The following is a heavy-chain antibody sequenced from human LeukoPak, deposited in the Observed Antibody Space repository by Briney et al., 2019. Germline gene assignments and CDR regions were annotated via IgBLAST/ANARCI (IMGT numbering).Heavy chain of an antibody. Sequence: GGSLRLSCAASGFTFSSYAMSWVRQAPQKGLEWVSAISASGLSTYYADSVKGRFTISRDDSKNTLYLQMNSLRADDTAVYYCAKTAGWPYYFDYWGQGTLVTVSS. J-gene: IGHJ4*02. D-gene: IGHD5-24*01. V-gene: IGHV3-23*01. CDR3: AKTAGWPYYFDY. CDR2: ISASGLST. CDR1: GFTFSSYA.